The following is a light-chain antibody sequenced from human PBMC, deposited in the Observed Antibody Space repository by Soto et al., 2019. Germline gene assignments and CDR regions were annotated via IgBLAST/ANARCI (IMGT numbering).Light chain of an antibody. CDR1: QTVLYSSNNKNY. V-gene: IGKV4-1*01. CDR3: QQYDSAPYS. CDR2: WAA. Sequence: DTVMTQSPGSLAVSLGERATINCKSSQTVLYSSNNKNYLAWYQQNPGQPPKLLIYWAATRESGVPDRFSGSGSGADFTLTISSLQAEDVAVYYCQQYDSAPYSFGQGTKLEIK. J-gene: IGKJ2*03.